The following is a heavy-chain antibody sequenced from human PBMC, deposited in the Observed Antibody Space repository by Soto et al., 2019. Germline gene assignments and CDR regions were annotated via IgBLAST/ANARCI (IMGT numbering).Heavy chain of an antibody. D-gene: IGHD1-20*01. J-gene: IGHJ5*02. CDR2: MNPNSGNT. Sequence: QVQLVQSGAEVKKPGASVKVSCKASGYTFTSYDINWVRQATGQGLEWMGWMNPNSGNTGDAQKFQGRVTMTRNTSISTAYMELSSLRYDDTAVYYCARVGIPGEDMECDPWGQGTLVTVSS. V-gene: IGHV1-8*01. CDR1: GYTFTSYD. CDR3: ARVGIPGEDMECDP.